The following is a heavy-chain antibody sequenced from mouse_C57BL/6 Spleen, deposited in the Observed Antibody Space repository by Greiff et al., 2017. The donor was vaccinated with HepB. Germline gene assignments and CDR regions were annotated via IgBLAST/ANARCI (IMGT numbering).Heavy chain of an antibody. CDR3: AGAYGSSFYWYFDV. CDR2: INYDGSST. D-gene: IGHD1-1*01. J-gene: IGHJ1*03. V-gene: IGHV5-16*01. Sequence: EVMLVESEGGLVQPGSSMKLSCTASGFTFSDYYMAWVRQVPEKGLEWVANINYDGSSTYYLDSLKSRFIISRDNAKNILYLQMSSLKSEDTATYYCAGAYGSSFYWYFDVWGTGTTVTVSS. CDR1: GFTFSDYY.